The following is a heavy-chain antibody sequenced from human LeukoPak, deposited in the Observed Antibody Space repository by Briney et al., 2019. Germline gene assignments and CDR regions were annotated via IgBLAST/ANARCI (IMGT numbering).Heavy chain of an antibody. CDR1: GFTFTKCA. CDR2: ITATGDTA. Sequence: GGSLRLSCVASGFTFTKCAMSWIRQAPGKGLEWVAIITATGDTAYYADSVRGRFTISRDNSRNTVYMQMDSLRAEDTAIYYCAGDRNSDWYSPLDYWGQGSQVTVSP. CDR3: AGDRNSDWYSPLDY. D-gene: IGHD6-19*01. J-gene: IGHJ4*02. V-gene: IGHV3-23*01.